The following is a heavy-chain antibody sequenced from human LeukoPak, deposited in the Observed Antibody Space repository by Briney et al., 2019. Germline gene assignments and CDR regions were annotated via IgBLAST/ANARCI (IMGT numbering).Heavy chain of an antibody. D-gene: IGHD6-19*01. V-gene: IGHV3-23*01. Sequence: GGSLRLSCAASGFTFNNYGMSWVRQAPGKGLEWVSAIGGGGHDTFYADSVKGRFTISRDNSKNALYLQMNSLRAEDTAVYYCAKFRPITSVAGTIFHYWGQGTLVTVSS. CDR3: AKFRPITSVAGTIFHY. CDR2: IGGGGHDT. J-gene: IGHJ4*02. CDR1: GFTFNNYG.